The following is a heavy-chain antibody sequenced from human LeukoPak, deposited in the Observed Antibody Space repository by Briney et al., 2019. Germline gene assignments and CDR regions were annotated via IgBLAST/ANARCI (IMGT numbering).Heavy chain of an antibody. CDR3: ARLVRSSWYHEVLRGRDY. CDR2: IYYSGST. J-gene: IGHJ4*02. CDR1: GASITSSNYY. D-gene: IGHD6-13*01. V-gene: IGHV4-39*01. Sequence: SETLSLTCAVSGASITSSNYYWGWVRQPPGKGLEWIGYIYYSGSTNYNPSLKSRVTISVDTSKNQFSLRLTSVTAADTAVYYCARLVRSSWYHEVLRGRDYWGQGTLVTVSS.